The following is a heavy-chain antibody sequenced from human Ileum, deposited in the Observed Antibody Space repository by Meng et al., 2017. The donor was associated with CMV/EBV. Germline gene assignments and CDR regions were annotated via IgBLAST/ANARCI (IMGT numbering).Heavy chain of an antibody. CDR1: GYIFTRYY. CDR2: INPNGGST. J-gene: IGHJ5*02. Sequence: CKASGYIFTRYYMHWVRPAPGHGLEWIGIINPNGGSTTYAQKFQGRVTMTSDTSTSTVYMELSSLRSEDTAVYYCARDSLTGTGTGPWGQGTLVTVSS. D-gene: IGHD1-7*01. V-gene: IGHV1-46*01. CDR3: ARDSLTGTGTGP.